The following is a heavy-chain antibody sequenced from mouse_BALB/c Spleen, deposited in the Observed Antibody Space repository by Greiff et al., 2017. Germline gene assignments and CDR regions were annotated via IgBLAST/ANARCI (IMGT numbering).Heavy chain of an antibody. D-gene: IGHD1-1*01. CDR3: ARVSDYYGSSGGFAY. CDR2: IYPYNGGT. CDR1: GYTFTDYN. Sequence: EVKLVESGPELVKPGASVKISCKASGYTFTDYNMHWVKQSHGKSLEWIGYIYPYNGGTGYNQKFKSKATLTVDNSSSTAYMELRSLTSEDSAVYYCARVSDYYGSSGGFAYWGQGTLVTVSA. V-gene: IGHV1S29*02. J-gene: IGHJ3*01.